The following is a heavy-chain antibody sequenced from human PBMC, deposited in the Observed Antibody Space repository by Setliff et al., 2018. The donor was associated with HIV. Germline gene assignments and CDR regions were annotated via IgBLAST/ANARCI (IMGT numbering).Heavy chain of an antibody. Sequence: PSETLSLTCTVSRDSINGHWWSWIRQPPGKGLEWTGSIHYSGITHYNPSLKSRLTMSVDTSKNQFSLTLTSVTATDTAVYYCARHRKDDYFLTAYFDSLGQGALVTVSS. D-gene: IGHD4-17*01. CDR1: RDSINGHW. J-gene: IGHJ4*02. CDR2: IHYSGIT. V-gene: IGHV4-59*08. CDR3: ARHRKDDYFLTAYFDS.